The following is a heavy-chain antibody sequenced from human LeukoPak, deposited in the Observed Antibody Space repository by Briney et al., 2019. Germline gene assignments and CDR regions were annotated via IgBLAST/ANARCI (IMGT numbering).Heavy chain of an antibody. D-gene: IGHD3-16*02. CDR2: IYHSWST. V-gene: IGHV4-38-2*02. CDR3: ARDHEDDYVWGSYRYPNWFDP. CDR1: GYSISSGYY. Sequence: SETLSLTCTVSGYSISSGYYWGWIRQPPGKGLEWIGSIYHSWSTYYNPSLKSRVTISVDTSKNQFSLKLSSVTAADTAVYYCARDHEDDYVWGSYRYPNWFDPWGQGTLVTVSS. J-gene: IGHJ5*02.